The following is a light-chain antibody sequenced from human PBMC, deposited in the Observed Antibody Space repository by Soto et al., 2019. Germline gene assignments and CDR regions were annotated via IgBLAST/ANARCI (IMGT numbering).Light chain of an antibody. Sequence: DIVMPQSPLSLPVTPGEPASISCRSSQSLLYSNGNNYLDWYLQKPGQSPQLLIYLGSNRASGVPDRISGSGSGTDFILKISRVEAEDVGVYYCMQALQAPSITFGQGTRLEIK. CDR1: QSLLYSNGNNY. V-gene: IGKV2-28*01. J-gene: IGKJ5*01. CDR3: MQALQAPSIT. CDR2: LGS.